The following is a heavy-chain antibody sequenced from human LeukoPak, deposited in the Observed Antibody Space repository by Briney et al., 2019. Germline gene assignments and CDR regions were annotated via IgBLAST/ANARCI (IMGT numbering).Heavy chain of an antibody. V-gene: IGHV2-5*08. CDR2: IYWDDDK. CDR1: GGSISSYYW. CDR3: AQRGGYDSSGYSFDY. Sequence: TLSLTCTVSGGSISSYYWSWIRQPPGKALEWLALIYWDDDKRYSPSLKSRLTITKDTSKNQVVLTMTNMDPVDTATYYCAQRGGYDSSGYSFDYWGQGTLVTVSS. J-gene: IGHJ4*02. D-gene: IGHD3-22*01.